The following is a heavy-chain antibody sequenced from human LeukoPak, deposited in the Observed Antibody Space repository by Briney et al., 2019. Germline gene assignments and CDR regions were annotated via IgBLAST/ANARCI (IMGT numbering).Heavy chain of an antibody. CDR1: GGTFSSYA. CDR2: IIPIFGTA. CDR3: ARLRPGDSSGGNYYYMDV. J-gene: IGHJ6*03. Sequence: GASVRVSCKASGGTFSSYAISWVRQAPGQGLEWMGGIIPIFGTANYAQKFQGRVTITADKSTSTAYMELSSLRSDDTAVYYCARLRPGDSSGGNYYYMDVWGKGTTVTVSS. D-gene: IGHD6-19*01. V-gene: IGHV1-69*06.